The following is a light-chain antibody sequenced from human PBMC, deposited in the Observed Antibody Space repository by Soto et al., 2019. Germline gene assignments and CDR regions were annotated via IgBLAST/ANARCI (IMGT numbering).Light chain of an antibody. CDR1: QSVSSY. CDR2: DAS. Sequence: EIVLTQSPATLSLSPGERATLSCRASQSVSSYLAWYQQKPGQAPSLLIYDASNRATGIPARFSGSGSGTDFTLTISSLEPEDVAVYYCQQYYSSPFTFGQGTKLEIK. CDR3: QQYYSSPFT. V-gene: IGKV3-11*01. J-gene: IGKJ2*01.